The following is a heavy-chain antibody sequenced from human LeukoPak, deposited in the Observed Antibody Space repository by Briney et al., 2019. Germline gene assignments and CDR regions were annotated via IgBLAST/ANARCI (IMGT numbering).Heavy chain of an antibody. J-gene: IGHJ4*02. CDR1: GGSIRSGSYY. V-gene: IGHV4-39*07. CDR3: ARRSYDILTGYYRRFHRGFDY. D-gene: IGHD3-9*01. Sequence: SETLSLTCTVSGGSIRSGSYYWSWIRQPPGKGLEWIGEINHSGSTNYNPSLKSRVTISVDTSKNQFSLKLSSVTAADTAVYYCARRSYDILTGYYRRFHRGFDYWGQGTLVTVSS. CDR2: INHSGST.